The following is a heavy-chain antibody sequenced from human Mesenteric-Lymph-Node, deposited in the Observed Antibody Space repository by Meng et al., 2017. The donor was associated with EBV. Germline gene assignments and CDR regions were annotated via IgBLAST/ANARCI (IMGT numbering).Heavy chain of an antibody. J-gene: IGHJ4*02. D-gene: IGHD3-22*01. Sequence: QVQLQPWGAGRVQPSETLSPPCAVYGGSFSGYYWTWIRQPPGKGLAWIGEINHSGSTKYNPSLESRVTISVDTSKNQFSLKLTSVAAADTGVYFCARGRLGKSYSDPSGYSDFDYWGQGTLVTVSS. V-gene: IGHV4-34*01. CDR3: ARGRLGKSYSDPSGYSDFDY. CDR1: GGSFSGYY. CDR2: INHSGST.